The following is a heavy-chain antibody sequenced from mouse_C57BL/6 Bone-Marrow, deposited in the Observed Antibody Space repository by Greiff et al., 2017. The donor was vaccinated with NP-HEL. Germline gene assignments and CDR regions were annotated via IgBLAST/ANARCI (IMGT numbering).Heavy chain of an antibody. D-gene: IGHD4-1*01. Sequence: VQLQQPGAELVRPGSSVKLSCKASGYTFTSYWMHWVKQRPIQGLEWIGNIDPSDSETHYNQKFKDKATLTVDKSSSTAYMQLSSLTSEDSAVYYCARPVILGYFDYWGQGTTLTVSS. CDR2: IDPSDSET. CDR3: ARPVILGYFDY. CDR1: GYTFTSYW. V-gene: IGHV1-52*01. J-gene: IGHJ2*01.